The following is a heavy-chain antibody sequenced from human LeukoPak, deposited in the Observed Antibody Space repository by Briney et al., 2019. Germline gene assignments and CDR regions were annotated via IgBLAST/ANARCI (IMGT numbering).Heavy chain of an antibody. Sequence: GGSLRLSCVVSGFTFSSYSMSWVRQAPGKGPEWVSGVSGSGGYKYYAESVKGRFIISRDNSKNTLYLQMNSLRAEDTAVYYCARGDYGDYAWGQGTLVTVSS. J-gene: IGHJ4*02. CDR2: VSGSGGYK. CDR3: ARGDYGDYA. CDR1: GFTFSSYS. V-gene: IGHV3-23*01. D-gene: IGHD4-17*01.